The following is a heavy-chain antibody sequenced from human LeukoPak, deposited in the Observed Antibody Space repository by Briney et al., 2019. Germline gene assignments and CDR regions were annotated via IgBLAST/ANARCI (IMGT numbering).Heavy chain of an antibody. CDR1: GFTFSSYW. Sequence: GGSLRLSCAASGFTFSSYWMSWVRQAPGKGLEWVANIKQDGSEKYYVDSVKGRFTISRDNAKNSLYLQMNSLRAEDTAVYYCAREEWELLRYYSYYMDVWGKGTTVTVSS. CDR2: IKQDGSEK. J-gene: IGHJ6*03. V-gene: IGHV3-7*01. CDR3: AREEWELLRYYSYYMDV. D-gene: IGHD1-26*01.